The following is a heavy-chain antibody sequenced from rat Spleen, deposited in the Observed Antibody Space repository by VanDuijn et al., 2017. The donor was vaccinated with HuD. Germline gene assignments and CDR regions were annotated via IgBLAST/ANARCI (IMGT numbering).Heavy chain of an antibody. CDR3: ARGGTTPGFDY. D-gene: IGHD1-5*01. J-gene: IGHJ2*01. CDR1: GFTFSNYY. Sequence: EVQLAESGGGLVQPGRSMKLSCTVSGFTFSNYYMAWVRQAPTKGLEWVATISSDGGRNFYRDSVKGRFTVSRDNAKSTLYLQMDSLRSEDTATYYCARGGTTPGFDYWGQGVMVTVSS. V-gene: IGHV5-25*01. CDR2: ISSDGGRN.